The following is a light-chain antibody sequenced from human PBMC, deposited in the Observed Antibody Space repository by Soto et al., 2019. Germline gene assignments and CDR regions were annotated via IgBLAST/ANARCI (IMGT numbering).Light chain of an antibody. CDR2: AAS. Sequence: AIQMTQSPSLLSASVGDRVTITCRASHGIGNDLSWYQQKPGKAPKLLIYAASTLQSAVPSRFSGSGSGTDFALTISRLQSEDFATYYCLQDYNYPWTFGQGTKVDIK. V-gene: IGKV1-6*01. J-gene: IGKJ1*01. CDR3: LQDYNYPWT. CDR1: HGIGND.